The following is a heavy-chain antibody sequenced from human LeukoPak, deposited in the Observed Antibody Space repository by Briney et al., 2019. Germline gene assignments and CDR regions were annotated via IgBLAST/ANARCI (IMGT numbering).Heavy chain of an antibody. CDR1: GGSISSHY. J-gene: IGHJ4*02. CDR2: ISYSEST. D-gene: IGHD5-18*01. V-gene: IGHV4-59*08. CDR3: ARLKYNYGPFDY. Sequence: PSETLSLTCTVSGGSISSHYWSRIRQPPGKGLEWIGYISYSESTNYNPSLKSRVTISADTSKNQFSLKLSSVTAADTAVYYCARLKYNYGPFDYWGQATLVTVSS.